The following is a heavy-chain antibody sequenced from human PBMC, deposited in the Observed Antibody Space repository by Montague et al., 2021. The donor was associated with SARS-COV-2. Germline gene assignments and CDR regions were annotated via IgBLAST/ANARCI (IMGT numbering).Heavy chain of an antibody. J-gene: IGHJ6*02. V-gene: IGHV4-59*08. CDR1: GVAISYGD. CDR3: ARYYERSLDV. CDR2: IFKNGKT. Sequence: SETLSLTCTVSGVAISYGDWSWIRQPPGKGLEWIVNIFKNGKTDYNPSLRSRVITSVDTSKSQFSLKVTSVTAADTAVYYCARYYERSLDVWGQGTTVTVSS. D-gene: IGHD3-22*01.